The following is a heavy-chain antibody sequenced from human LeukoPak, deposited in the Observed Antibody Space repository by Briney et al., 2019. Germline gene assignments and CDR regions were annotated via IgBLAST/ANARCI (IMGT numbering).Heavy chain of an antibody. D-gene: IGHD3-22*01. J-gene: IGHJ4*02. CDR1: GYTFTSYY. Sequence: ASVKVSCKASGYTFTSYYMHWVRQAPGQGLEWMGIINPSAGSTSYAQKFQGRVTMTRDTSTSTVYMELSSLRSEDTAVYYCARDPGDYYDGSGYYTIDYWGQGTLVTVSS. CDR3: ARDPGDYYDGSGYYTIDY. CDR2: INPSAGST. V-gene: IGHV1-46*01.